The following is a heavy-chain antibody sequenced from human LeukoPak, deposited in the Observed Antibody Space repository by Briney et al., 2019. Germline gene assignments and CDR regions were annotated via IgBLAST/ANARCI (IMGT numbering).Heavy chain of an antibody. V-gene: IGHV1-8*01. Sequence: ASVKISCKASGYSFSNFHVNWVRQASGQGLEWVGWVSPKTGDRGYALKFQGRVTKTSDTSEATVYLEVHSLTSEDTAVYYCARTPPKGDIDTWGQGTMVTVSS. CDR2: VSPKTGDR. J-gene: IGHJ5*02. CDR3: ARTPPKGDIDT. CDR1: GYSFSNFH. D-gene: IGHD2-21*02.